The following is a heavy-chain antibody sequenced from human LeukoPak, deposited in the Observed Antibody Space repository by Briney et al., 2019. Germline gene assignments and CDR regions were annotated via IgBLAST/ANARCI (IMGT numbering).Heavy chain of an antibody. CDR2: IYHSGST. V-gene: IGHV4-38-2*02. D-gene: IGHD3-22*01. CDR1: GYSISSGYY. CDR3: ARETQYYYDSGGYYEY. J-gene: IGHJ4*02. Sequence: SETLSLTCTVSGYSISSGYYWGWIRQPPGKGLEWIGSIYHSGSTYYNPSLKSRVTISVDTSKNQFSLKLSSVTAADTAVYYCARETQYYYDSGGYYEYWGRGTLVTVSS.